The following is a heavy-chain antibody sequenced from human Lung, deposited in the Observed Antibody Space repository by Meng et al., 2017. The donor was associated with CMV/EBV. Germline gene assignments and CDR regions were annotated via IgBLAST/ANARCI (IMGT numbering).Heavy chain of an antibody. CDR1: GFTFSSYA. J-gene: IGHJ4*02. Sequence: GESLKISCAASGFTFSSYAMHWVRQAPGKGLEWVAVISYDGSNKYYADSVKGRFTISRDNSKNTLYLQMNSLRAEDTAVYHCARDSLSGYSPRFDYWGQGTLVTVSS. CDR2: ISYDGSNK. D-gene: IGHD3-3*01. V-gene: IGHV3-30*04. CDR3: ARDSLSGYSPRFDY.